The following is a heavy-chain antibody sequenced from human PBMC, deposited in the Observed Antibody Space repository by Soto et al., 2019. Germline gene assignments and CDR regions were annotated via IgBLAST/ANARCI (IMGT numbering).Heavy chain of an antibody. CDR2: ISAYNGNT. CDR3: AGVIGYYDSSGPFDY. CDR1: GYTFTIYG. D-gene: IGHD3-22*01. J-gene: IGHJ4*02. V-gene: IGHV1-18*01. Sequence: ASVKVSCKASGYTFTIYGISWVRHAPGQGLEWMGWISAYNGNTNYARKLQGRVTMTTDTSTSTAYMELRGLRSDDTAVYYCAGVIGYYDSSGPFDYWGQGTLVTVSS.